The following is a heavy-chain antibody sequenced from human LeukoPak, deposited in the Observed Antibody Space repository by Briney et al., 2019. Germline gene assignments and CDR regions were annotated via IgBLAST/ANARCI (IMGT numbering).Heavy chain of an antibody. CDR3: ARDRDWSFDY. Sequence: PGGSLRLSCAASGFAFSEYPMNWVRQAPGKGLEWVSNIRSSSSAKNYADSVKGRFTISRDNAKNSLYLEMSSLRAEDTAVYYCARDRDWSFDYWGQGTLVTVSS. J-gene: IGHJ4*02. CDR1: GFAFSEYP. CDR2: IRSSSSAK. V-gene: IGHV3-48*04. D-gene: IGHD3-9*01.